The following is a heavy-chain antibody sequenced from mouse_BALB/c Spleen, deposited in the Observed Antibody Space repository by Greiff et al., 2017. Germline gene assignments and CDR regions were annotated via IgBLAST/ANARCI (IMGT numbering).Heavy chain of an antibody. CDR2: IDPANGNT. Sequence: VQLQQSGAELVKPGASVKLSCTASGFNIKDTYMHWVKQRPEQGLEWIGRIDPANGNTKYDPKFQGKATITADTSSNTAYLQLSSLTSEDTAVYYCAIYYGYDWYLDVWGAGNTVTGAS. J-gene: IGHJ1*01. CDR1: GFNIKDTY. D-gene: IGHD2-2*01. CDR3: AIYYGYDWYLDV. V-gene: IGHV14-3*02.